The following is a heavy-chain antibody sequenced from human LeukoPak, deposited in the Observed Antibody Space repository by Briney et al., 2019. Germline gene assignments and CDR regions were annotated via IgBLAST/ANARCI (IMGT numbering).Heavy chain of an antibody. CDR1: GFTFSHYS. CDR2: FGSDLSFT. J-gene: IGHJ4*02. CDR3: ARGPYPDY. V-gene: IGHV3-21*01. Sequence: GGSLRLSCVGSGFTFSHYSMNWVRQPPGKGLEWVSSFGSDLSFTSYADSVKGRFIISRDNADNSLYLQMNSLSDEDTAIYYCARGPYPDYWGQGTLVTVSS.